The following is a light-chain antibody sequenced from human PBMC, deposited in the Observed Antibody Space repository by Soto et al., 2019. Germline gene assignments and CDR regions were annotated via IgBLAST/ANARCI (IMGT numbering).Light chain of an antibody. CDR3: QKYSNAPRT. CDR2: AAS. CDR1: QGISNY. Sequence: DIQMTQSPSSLSASVGDRVTITCRASQGISNYLAWYQQKPGEVPKLLIYAASTLLSGVPSRFSGSGSGTDFTLTITSLQPEDVATYYCQKYSNAPRTFGQGTRVEIK. V-gene: IGKV1-27*01. J-gene: IGKJ1*01.